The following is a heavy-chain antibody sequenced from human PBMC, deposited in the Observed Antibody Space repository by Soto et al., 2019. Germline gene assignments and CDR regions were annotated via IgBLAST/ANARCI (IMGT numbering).Heavy chain of an antibody. D-gene: IGHD3-9*01. CDR1: GYSFTSYW. Sequence: PGESLKISCKGSGYSFTSYWISWVRQMPGKGLEWMGRIDPSDSYTNYSPSFQGHVTISADKSISTAYLQWSSLKASDTAIYYCARLGYDILTGPYYFDYWGQGTLGTVSS. CDR2: IDPSDSYT. J-gene: IGHJ4*02. V-gene: IGHV5-10-1*01. CDR3: ARLGYDILTGPYYFDY.